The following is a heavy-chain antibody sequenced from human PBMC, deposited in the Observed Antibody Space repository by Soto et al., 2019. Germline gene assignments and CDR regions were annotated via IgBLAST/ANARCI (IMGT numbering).Heavy chain of an antibody. Sequence: PSETLSLTCTVSGGSISSSSYYWGWVRQPPGKGLEWIGSIYYSGSTYYNPSLKSRVTISVDTSKNQFSLKLSSVTAADTAVYYCARQAWGMVRGVIWWFDPWGQGTLVTVSS. D-gene: IGHD3-10*01. J-gene: IGHJ5*02. CDR2: IYYSGST. CDR3: ARQAWGMVRGVIWWFDP. V-gene: IGHV4-39*01. CDR1: GGSISSSSYY.